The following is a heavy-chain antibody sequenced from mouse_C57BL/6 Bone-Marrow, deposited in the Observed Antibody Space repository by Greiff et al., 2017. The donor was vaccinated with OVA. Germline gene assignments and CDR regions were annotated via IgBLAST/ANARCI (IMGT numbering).Heavy chain of an antibody. Sequence: EVQLQQSGAELVRPGASVNFSCTASGFTIKDDYMHWLMQRPEQGLVWFGWIDPENGDTEYASTFQGKASITADTSSHTAYLQPSSETAKDTAVCYGTSYDNFDYWGQGTTLTVSS. J-gene: IGHJ2*01. CDR1: GFTIKDDY. CDR2: IDPENGDT. D-gene: IGHD2-3*01. V-gene: IGHV14-4*01. CDR3: TSYDNFDY.